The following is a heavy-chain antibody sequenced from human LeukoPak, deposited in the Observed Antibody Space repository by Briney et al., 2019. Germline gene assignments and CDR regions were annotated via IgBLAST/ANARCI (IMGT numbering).Heavy chain of an antibody. CDR3: ARVTVSAYSGSYWFDY. D-gene: IGHD3-10*01. CDR1: GYTFTGYY. V-gene: IGHV1-2*02. Sequence: ASVKVSCKASGYTFTGYYMHWVRQAPGQGLQGMGWINPNSGGTNYAQKFQGRVSMTRDTSISTAYMELSSLRSDDTAVYYCARVTVSAYSGSYWFDYWGQGTLVSVSS. J-gene: IGHJ4*02. CDR2: INPNSGGT.